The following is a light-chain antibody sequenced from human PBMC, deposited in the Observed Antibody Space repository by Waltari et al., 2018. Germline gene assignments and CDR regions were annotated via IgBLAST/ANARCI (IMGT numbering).Light chain of an antibody. J-gene: IGLJ2*01. CDR1: SSAVGNYNL. V-gene: IGLV2-23*01. Sequence: QSALTQPASVSGSPGQSITISCTGPSSAVGNYNLVSWYQLHPGRAPKLIIYEGNKRPSGVSDRFSGSKSGNTASLTISGLQAEDEADYYCCTYASSSTSVLFGGGTKLTVL. CDR3: CTYASSSTSVL. CDR2: EGN.